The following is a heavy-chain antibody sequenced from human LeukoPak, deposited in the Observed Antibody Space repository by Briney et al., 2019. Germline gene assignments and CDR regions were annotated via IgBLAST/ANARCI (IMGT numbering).Heavy chain of an antibody. D-gene: IGHD3-22*01. J-gene: IGHJ4*02. CDR2: ISYDGSNK. Sequence: PGGSLRLSCAASGFTFSSYGMHWVRQAPGKGLEWVAVISYDGSNKYYADSVKGRFTISRDNSKNTLYPQMNSLRAEDTAVYYCANHYYDSSGYMSWGQGTLVTVSS. CDR3: ANHYYDSSGYMS. V-gene: IGHV3-30*18. CDR1: GFTFSSYG.